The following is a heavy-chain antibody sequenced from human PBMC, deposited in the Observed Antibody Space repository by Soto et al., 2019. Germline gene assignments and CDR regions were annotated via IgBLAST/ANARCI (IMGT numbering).Heavy chain of an antibody. CDR2: IYPGDSDT. CDR3: ARHRAVATINYCYYYMDV. Sequence: GESLKISCKGSGYSFTSYWIGWVRQMPGKGLEWMGIIYPGDSDTRYSPSFQGQVTISADKSISTAYLQWSSLKASDTAMYYCARHRAVATINYCYYYMDVWGKGTTVTVSS. D-gene: IGHD5-12*01. CDR1: GYSFTSYW. V-gene: IGHV5-51*01. J-gene: IGHJ6*03.